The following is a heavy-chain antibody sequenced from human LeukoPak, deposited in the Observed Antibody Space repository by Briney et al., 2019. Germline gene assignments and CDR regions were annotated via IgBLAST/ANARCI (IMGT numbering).Heavy chain of an antibody. V-gene: IGHV3-48*03. D-gene: IGHD3-16*01. Sequence: GGSLRLSCAASGFTFSSYEMNWVRQAPGKGLEWVSYISSSGSTIYYADSVKGRFTISRDNAKNSLYLQMNSLRAEDTAVYYCARDGGGVSFTKDDAFDIWGQGTMVTVSS. CDR1: GFTFSSYE. CDR3: ARDGGGVSFTKDDAFDI. CDR2: ISSSGSTI. J-gene: IGHJ3*02.